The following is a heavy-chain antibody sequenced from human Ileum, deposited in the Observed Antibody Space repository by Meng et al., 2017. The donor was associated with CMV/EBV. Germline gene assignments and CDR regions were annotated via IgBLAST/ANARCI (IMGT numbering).Heavy chain of an antibody. Sequence: GGSLRLSCAVSGLGVSDNYMVWVRQPPGKGLEWVSTLYMGSSHYAASVEDRFFISRDNSKNMVFLQMNSLTTKDTAVYYCAREEMGAWRGYFDYWGQGILVTVSS. CDR1: GLGVSDNY. J-gene: IGHJ4*02. V-gene: IGHV3-53*01. CDR3: AREEMGAWRGYFDY. D-gene: IGHD3-3*01. CDR2: LYMGSS.